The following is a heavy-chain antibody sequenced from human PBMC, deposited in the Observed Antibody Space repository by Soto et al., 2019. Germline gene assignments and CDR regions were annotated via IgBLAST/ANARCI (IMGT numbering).Heavy chain of an antibody. CDR2: ISYTETK. V-gene: IGHV3-48*01. CDR3: TRDPHALDF. CDR1: GFTFDTYS. Sequence: EVPLVESGGDLVQPGGSLRLSCAASGFTFDTYSMNWVRQAPGKGLEWVAYISYTETKHYADSVAGRVTISRDNAKNSLYLQMNSLRVEDTAVYFCTRDPHALDFWGQGTLVTVSS. J-gene: IGHJ4*02.